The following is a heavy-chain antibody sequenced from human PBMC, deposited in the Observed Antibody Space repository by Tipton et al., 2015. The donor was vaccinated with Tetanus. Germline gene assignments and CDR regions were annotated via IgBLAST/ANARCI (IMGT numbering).Heavy chain of an antibody. D-gene: IGHD6-6*01. Sequence: LRLSCAVYGGSFSGYYWSWIRQPPGKGLEWIGEINHRGSTNYNPSLKSRVTISVDTSKNQFSRKLSSVTAADTAVYYCARGLGSGEARPVFGYWGQGTLVTASS. CDR2: INHRGST. J-gene: IGHJ4*02. CDR3: ARGLGSGEARPVFGY. V-gene: IGHV4-34*01. CDR1: GGSFSGYY.